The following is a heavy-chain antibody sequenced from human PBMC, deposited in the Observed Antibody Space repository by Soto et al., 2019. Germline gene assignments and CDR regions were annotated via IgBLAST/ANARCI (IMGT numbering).Heavy chain of an antibody. CDR2: VDYTGST. J-gene: IGHJ5*02. Sequence: SETLSLTCTVSGGSITGTTNYWGWIRQPPGRGLEWIGTVDYTGSTKYNPSLESRVTISVDTSKNQFSLNLRSVTAADTAVYYCARRTPLYASESSRFDPWGQGALVTVSS. CDR3: ARRTPLYASESSRFDP. V-gene: IGHV4-39*01. D-gene: IGHD3-10*01. CDR1: GGSITGTTNY.